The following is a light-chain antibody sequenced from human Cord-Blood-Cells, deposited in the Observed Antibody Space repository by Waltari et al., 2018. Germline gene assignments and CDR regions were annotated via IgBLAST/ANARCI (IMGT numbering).Light chain of an antibody. V-gene: IGKV1-5*01. J-gene: IGKJ1*01. CDR3: QQYNSYSWT. Sequence: DIQMTQSPSTLSASVGDRVTITCRASQSISSWLAWYQQKPGKAPKLLIYDASSLESGVPSRFSGSGSGKEFTLTISSLQPDDFATYYCQQYNSYSWTSGQGTKVEIK. CDR1: QSISSW. CDR2: DAS.